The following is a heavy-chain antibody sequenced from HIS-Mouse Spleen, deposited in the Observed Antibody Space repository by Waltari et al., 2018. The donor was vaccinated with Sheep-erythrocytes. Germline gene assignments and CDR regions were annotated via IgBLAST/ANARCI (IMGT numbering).Heavy chain of an antibody. V-gene: IGHV4-39*01. J-gene: IGHJ4*02. D-gene: IGHD5-18*01. CDR2: IYYSGST. CDR3: ARHKDTAMVHFDY. Sequence: QLQLQESGPGLVKPSETLSLTCTVSGGSIRSSCYYWGWIRQPPGKGLEWIGSIYYSGSTYYNPSLKSRVTISVDTSKNQFSLKLSSVTAADTAVYYCARHKDTAMVHFDYWGQGTLVTVSS. CDR1: GGSIRSSCYY.